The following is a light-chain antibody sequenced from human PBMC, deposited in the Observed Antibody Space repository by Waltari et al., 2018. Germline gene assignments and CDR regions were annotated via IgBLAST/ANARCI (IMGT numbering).Light chain of an antibody. J-gene: IGKJ2*03. CDR1: QSISSW. CDR2: KAS. V-gene: IGKV1-12*01. Sequence: DIQMTPSPSSLSASVGDTVTITCRASQSISSWLAWYQQKPGKAPNLLIYKASSLQSGVPSRFSGGGSGTDFTLTISSLQPEDFATYYCLQYHSSPHSFGQGTKVEIK. CDR3: LQYHSSPHS.